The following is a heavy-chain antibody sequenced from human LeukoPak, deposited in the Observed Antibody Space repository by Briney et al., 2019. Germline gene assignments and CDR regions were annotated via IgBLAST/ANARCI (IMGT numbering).Heavy chain of an antibody. CDR3: AARPLMPPRFDY. J-gene: IGHJ4*02. V-gene: IGHV3-23*01. CDR1: GLTFSSSA. D-gene: IGHD2-2*01. Sequence: GGSLRLSCAASGLTFSSSAMSWVRQAPGKGLQWVSAISGSGESTHYADSVKGRFTISRDNSRSTLYLQLNSLRAEDTAIYYCAARPLMPPRFDYWGQGTLVTVSS. CDR2: ISGSGEST.